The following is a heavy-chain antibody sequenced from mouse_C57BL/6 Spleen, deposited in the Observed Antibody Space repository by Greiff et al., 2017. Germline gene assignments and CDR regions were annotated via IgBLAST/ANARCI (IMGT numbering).Heavy chain of an antibody. J-gene: IGHJ1*03. D-gene: IGHD2-14*01. Sequence: QVQLQQSGPGLVQPSQSLSITCTVSGFSLTSYGVHWVRQSPGKGLEWLGVIWSGGSTDYNAAFISGLGISKDNYKCQVFFKMHSLQAYDTAIYYCARRYRNYWYFDVWGKGTPVTVSS. CDR1: GFSLTSYG. V-gene: IGHV2-2*01. CDR2: IWSGGST. CDR3: ARRYRNYWYFDV.